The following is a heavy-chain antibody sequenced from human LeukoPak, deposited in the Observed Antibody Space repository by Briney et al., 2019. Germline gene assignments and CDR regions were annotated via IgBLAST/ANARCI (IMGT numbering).Heavy chain of an antibody. CDR1: GFTFDDYA. CDR3: AKASRRGYSYEEDY. D-gene: IGHD5-18*01. Sequence: GGSLRLSCAASGFTFDDYAMHWVRQAPGKGLEWVSGISWNSGSIGYADSVKGRFTISRDNAKNSLYLQMNSLRAEDTALYYCAKASRRGYSYEEDYWGQGTLVTVSS. V-gene: IGHV3-9*01. CDR2: ISWNSGSI. J-gene: IGHJ4*02.